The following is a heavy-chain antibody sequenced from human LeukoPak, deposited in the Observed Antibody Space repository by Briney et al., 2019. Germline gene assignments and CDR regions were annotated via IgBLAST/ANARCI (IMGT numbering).Heavy chain of an antibody. CDR2: ISYDGSNK. D-gene: IGHD3-10*01. Sequence: GSLRLSCAASGFIFSTYWMSWVRQAPGKGLEWVAVISYDGSNKYYADSVKGRFTISRDNSKNTLYLQMNSLRAEDTAVYYCAKGSSMYYGSGSFSVYWGQGTLVTVSS. V-gene: IGHV3-30*18. CDR1: GFIFSTYW. CDR3: AKGSSMYYGSGSFSVY. J-gene: IGHJ4*02.